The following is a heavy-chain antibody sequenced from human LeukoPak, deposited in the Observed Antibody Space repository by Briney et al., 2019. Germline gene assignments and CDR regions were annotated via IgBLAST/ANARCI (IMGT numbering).Heavy chain of an antibody. J-gene: IGHJ4*02. D-gene: IGHD3-22*01. CDR2: ISYDRSNK. CDR3: ARDKYDSSGYGGYFDY. V-gene: IGHV3-30*03. CDR1: GFTFSSYG. Sequence: GGSLRLSCAASGFTFSSYGMHWVRQAPGKGLEWVAVISYDRSNKYYADSVKGRFTISRDNSKNTLYLQMNSLRAEDTAVYYCARDKYDSSGYGGYFDYWGQGTLVTVSS.